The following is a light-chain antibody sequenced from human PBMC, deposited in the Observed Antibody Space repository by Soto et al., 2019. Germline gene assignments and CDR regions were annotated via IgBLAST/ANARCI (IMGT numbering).Light chain of an antibody. J-gene: IGLJ2*01. CDR2: EVS. CDR1: SSDVGGYNY. Sequence: QSALTQPASVSGSPGQSITLSCTGTSSDVGGYNYVSWYQQHPGKAPKLLIYEVSNRPSGVSNRFSGSKSGNTASLTISGLQAEDEADYFCSSYTTSATLVFGVGTQLTVL. CDR3: SSYTTSATLV. V-gene: IGLV2-14*01.